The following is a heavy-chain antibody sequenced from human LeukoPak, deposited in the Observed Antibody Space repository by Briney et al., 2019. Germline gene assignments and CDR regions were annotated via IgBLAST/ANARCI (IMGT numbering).Heavy chain of an antibody. V-gene: IGHV3-30*18. D-gene: IGHD3-3*01. CDR1: GFTFSSYG. J-gene: IGHJ6*02. CDR2: ISYDGSNK. CDR3: AKGQYDFWSGYHYYYYGMDV. Sequence: GRSLRLSCAASGFTFSSYGMHWVRQAPGKGLEWVAVISYDGSNKYYADSVKGRFTTSRDNSKNTLYLQMNSLRAEDTAVYYCAKGQYDFWSGYHYYYYGMDVWGQGTTVTVSS.